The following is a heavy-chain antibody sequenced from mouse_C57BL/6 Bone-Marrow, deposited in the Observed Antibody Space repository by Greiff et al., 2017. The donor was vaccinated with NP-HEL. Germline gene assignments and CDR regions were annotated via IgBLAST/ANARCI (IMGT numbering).Heavy chain of an antibody. CDR2: IHPNSGST. D-gene: IGHD1-1*01. CDR3: ARSDYGSSYLPFAY. Sequence: VQLQQPGAELVKPGASVKLSCKASGYTFTSHWMHWVKQRPGQGLEWIGMIHPNSGSTNYNEKFKSKATLTVDKSYSTAYMQLSSLTSEDSAVYYCARSDYGSSYLPFAYWGQGTLVTVSA. CDR1: GYTFTSHW. V-gene: IGHV1-64*01. J-gene: IGHJ3*01.